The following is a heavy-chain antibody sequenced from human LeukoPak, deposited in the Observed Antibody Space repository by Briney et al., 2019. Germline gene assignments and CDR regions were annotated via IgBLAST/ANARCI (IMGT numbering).Heavy chain of an antibody. Sequence: GGSLRLSCAASGFTFSNYWMTWVRQAPGKGLEWLAHINQDGSEEHYMDSAKARFTISRDNAKNSLSLQMNSLRAEDTAVYYCVRDGGVSGYDLLDYWGQGTLVTVSS. CDR2: INQDGSEE. J-gene: IGHJ4*02. CDR1: GFTFSNYW. CDR3: VRDGGVSGYDLLDY. V-gene: IGHV3-7*01. D-gene: IGHD5-12*01.